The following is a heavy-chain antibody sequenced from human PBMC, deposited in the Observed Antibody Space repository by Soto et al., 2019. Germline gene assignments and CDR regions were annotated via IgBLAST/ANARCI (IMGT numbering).Heavy chain of an antibody. V-gene: IGHV4-34*01. J-gene: IGHJ5*02. CDR2: INHSGST. CDR1: GGSFSGYY. Sequence: QVQLQQWGAGLLKPSETLSLTCAVYGGSFSGYYWSWIRQPPGKGLEWIGEINHSGSTNYNPSLKSRVNISVDTSKNHFSLKLSSVTAADTAVYYCARDHPRENWFDPWGQGTLVTVSS. CDR3: ARDHPRENWFDP.